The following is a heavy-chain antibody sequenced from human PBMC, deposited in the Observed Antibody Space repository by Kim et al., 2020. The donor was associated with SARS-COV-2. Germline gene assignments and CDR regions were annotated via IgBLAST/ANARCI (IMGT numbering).Heavy chain of an antibody. CDR1: GGSISSSIYY. J-gene: IGHJ4*02. V-gene: IGHV4-39*01. CDR2: IYYSGST. CDR3: AGGYDSRGYSIDY. Sequence: SETLSLTCTVSGGSISSSIYYWGWIRQPPGKGLEWIGSIYYSGSTYYNPSLKSRVTISVDTSKNQFSLKLSSVTAADTAVYFCAGGYDSRGYSIDYWGQGTLVTVSA. D-gene: IGHD3-22*01.